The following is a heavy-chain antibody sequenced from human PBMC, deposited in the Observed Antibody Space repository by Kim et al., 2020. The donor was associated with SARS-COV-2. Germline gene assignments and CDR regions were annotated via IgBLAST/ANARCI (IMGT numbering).Heavy chain of an antibody. CDR3: ARRLVGAWGMDV. V-gene: IGHV5-10-1*01. D-gene: IGHD1-26*01. Sequence: NYSPSYQGHVTISADKSISTAFLQWSSLKASDTAMYYCARRLVGAWGMDVWGQGTTVTVSS. J-gene: IGHJ6*02.